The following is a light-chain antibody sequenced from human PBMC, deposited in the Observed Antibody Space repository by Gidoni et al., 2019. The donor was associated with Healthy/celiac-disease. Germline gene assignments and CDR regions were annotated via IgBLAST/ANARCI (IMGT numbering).Light chain of an antibody. J-gene: IGKJ2*01. CDR1: QSVSCSY. V-gene: IGKV3-20*01. CDR3: QHYGSSLYT. CDR2: GAS. Sequence: EIVLTQSPVTLYLSPGERATLSCRANQSVSCSYLAWYQQKPGQAPRLLIYGASSRATGIPDRFSGSGSGTDFTLTISRLEPEDFAVYYCQHYGSSLYTFXQXTKLEIK.